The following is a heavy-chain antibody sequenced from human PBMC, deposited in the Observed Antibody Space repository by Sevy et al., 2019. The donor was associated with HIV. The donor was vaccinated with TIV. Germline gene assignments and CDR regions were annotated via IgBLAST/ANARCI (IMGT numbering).Heavy chain of an antibody. D-gene: IGHD6-19*01. CDR1: RFTFSSYG. CDR3: ARERLAVAGIGYYFDY. J-gene: IGHJ4*02. V-gene: IGHV3-33*01. Sequence: GGSLRLSCAASRFTFSSYGMHWVRQAPGKGLEWVAVIWYDGTNKEYADSVKGRFTISRDNSKNTMYLQMSSLRADDTAVYYCARERLAVAGIGYYFDYWGQGTLVTVSS. CDR2: IWYDGTNK.